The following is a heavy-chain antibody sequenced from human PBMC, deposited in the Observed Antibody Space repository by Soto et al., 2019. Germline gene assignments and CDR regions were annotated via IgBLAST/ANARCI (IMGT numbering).Heavy chain of an antibody. CDR3: ARALDRLFSMDV. CDR1: GFTFSNYW. Sequence: EVQLVESGGGLVQPGGSLRLSCAASGFTFSNYWMHWVRQAPGKGLVWVSRISSDGSSTSYADSVKGRFTISRDNAKNTLYLQMNSLRAEDTAVYYCARALDRLFSMDVRGRGTTVTVSS. J-gene: IGHJ6*03. V-gene: IGHV3-74*01. D-gene: IGHD3-9*01. CDR2: ISSDGSST.